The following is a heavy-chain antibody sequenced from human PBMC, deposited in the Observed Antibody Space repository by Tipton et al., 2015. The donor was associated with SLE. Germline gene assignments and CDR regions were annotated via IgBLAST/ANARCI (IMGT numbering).Heavy chain of an antibody. CDR3: SRDVVASPGDY. Sequence: TLSLTCTVSGGSISSYYWSWIRQPPGKGLEWIGYIYYSGSTNYNPSLKSRVTIFVDTSKNQVSLNLNSVTPADTGIYYCSRDVVASPGDYWGQGTLVTVSS. CDR1: GGSISSYY. CDR2: IYYSGST. V-gene: IGHV4-59*01. J-gene: IGHJ4*02. D-gene: IGHD2-15*01.